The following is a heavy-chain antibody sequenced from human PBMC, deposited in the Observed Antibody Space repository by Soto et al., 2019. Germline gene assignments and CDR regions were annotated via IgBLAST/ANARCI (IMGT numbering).Heavy chain of an antibody. CDR2: IFWDDDK. D-gene: IGHD3-9*01. CDR3: AHRLFVRDFDAYNDAFDI. J-gene: IGHJ3*02. V-gene: IGHV2-5*02. Sequence: QITLKESGPTLVEPTQTLTLTCTFSGLSLSTSGVGVGWFRQPPEKALEWLALIFWDDDKRFSPSLKTRLTVTKDTSKNQVVLTMSKMDYVDTATYYCAHRLFVRDFDAYNDAFDIWGQGTMVTVSS. CDR1: GLSLSTSGVG.